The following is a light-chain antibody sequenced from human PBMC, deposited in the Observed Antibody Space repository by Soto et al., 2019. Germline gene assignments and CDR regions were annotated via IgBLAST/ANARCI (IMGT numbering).Light chain of an antibody. J-gene: IGKJ1*01. V-gene: IGKV3-15*01. Sequence: EIVMTQSPATLSLSPGERATLSCRASQTVSSNLAWYQQKPGQAPRLLIYGASSRAAGIPARFSGSGSGTEFTLTISSPQSEDFAVYYCQQYNNWPPWTFXQGTKVDIK. CDR1: QTVSSN. CDR3: QQYNNWPPWT. CDR2: GAS.